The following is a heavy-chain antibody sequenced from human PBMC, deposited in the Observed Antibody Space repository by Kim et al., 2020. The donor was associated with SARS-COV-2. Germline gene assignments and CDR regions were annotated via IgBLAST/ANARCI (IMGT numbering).Heavy chain of an antibody. D-gene: IGHD2-8*02. Sequence: YNPSLKSRVTISVDTSKNQFSLKLSSVTAADTAVYYWARRALRAGGYFDYWGQGTLVTVSS. V-gene: IGHV4-39*01. J-gene: IGHJ4*02. CDR3: ARRALRAGGYFDY.